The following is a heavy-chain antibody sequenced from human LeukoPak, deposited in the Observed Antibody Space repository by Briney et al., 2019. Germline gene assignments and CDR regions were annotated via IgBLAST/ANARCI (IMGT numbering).Heavy chain of an antibody. V-gene: IGHV4-4*07. J-gene: IGHJ4*02. CDR2: IYTSGST. CDR3: ARESRSSWYPDY. Sequence: SETLSLTCTVSCNYFGDYYWSWIRQPAGKGLEWIGRIYTSGSTTYNPSLKSRVTMSVDTSKSQFSLNLMSVTAADTAVYYCARESRSSWYPDYWGQGTLVTVSS. D-gene: IGHD6-13*01. CDR1: CNYFGDYY.